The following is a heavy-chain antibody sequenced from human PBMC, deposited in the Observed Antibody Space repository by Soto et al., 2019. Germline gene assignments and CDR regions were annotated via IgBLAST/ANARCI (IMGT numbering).Heavy chain of an antibody. V-gene: IGHV2-5*02. Sequence: QITLNESGPTVVRPTEPLTLTCRFSGFSLTTSGVGVGWIRQSPGKAPEWLALIYWDDDKRYSASLKSRLTITNDTSKNHVVLTVSDLAPTDTATYYCAHRVLRTVFGLVTTTAIYFYFWGQGTPFAGSA. CDR2: IYWDDDK. CDR3: AHRVLRTVFGLVTTTAIYFYF. J-gene: IGHJ4*02. D-gene: IGHD3-3*01. CDR1: GFSLTTSGVG.